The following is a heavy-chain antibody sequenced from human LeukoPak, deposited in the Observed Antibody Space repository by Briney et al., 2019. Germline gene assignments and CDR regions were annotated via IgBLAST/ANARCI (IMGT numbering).Heavy chain of an antibody. Sequence: SVKVSCKASGGTFSSYAISWVRQAPGQGLEWMGRIIPILGIANYAQKFQGRVTITADKSTSTAYMELSSLRSEDTAVYYCARDLGMATKNFGGVYWGQGTLVTVSS. J-gene: IGHJ4*02. CDR3: ARDLGMATKNFGGVY. CDR2: IIPILGIA. CDR1: GGTFSSYA. V-gene: IGHV1-69*04. D-gene: IGHD5-24*01.